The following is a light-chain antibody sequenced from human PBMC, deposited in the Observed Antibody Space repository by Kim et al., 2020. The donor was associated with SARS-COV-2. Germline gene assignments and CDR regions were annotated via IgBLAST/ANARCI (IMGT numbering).Light chain of an antibody. J-gene: IGLJ2*01. CDR1: RSNSRDNT. Sequence: QSVLTQPPSASGTPGQSVTISCSGTRSNSRDNTVSWYQQVPGTTPKLLIHTNDRRPSGVPDRFSGSKSGTSASLAISGLRSEDEADYYCAAWFDSLVVFGGGTKVTVL. CDR2: TND. V-gene: IGLV1-44*01. CDR3: AAWFDSLVV.